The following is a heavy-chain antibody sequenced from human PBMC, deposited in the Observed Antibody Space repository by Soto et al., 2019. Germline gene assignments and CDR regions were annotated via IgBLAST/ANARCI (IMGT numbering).Heavy chain of an antibody. V-gene: IGHV3-7*01. CDR3: ARVKSGIAARPRLYVDY. Sequence: EVQLVESGGGLVQPGGSLRLSCAASGFTFSSYWMSWVRQAPGKGLEWVANIKQDGSEKYYVDSVKGRFTISRDNAKNPLYLQMDSLSAEDAAVYYCARVKSGIAARPRLYVDYWGQGSLVTVSS. CDR1: GFTFSSYW. D-gene: IGHD6-6*01. J-gene: IGHJ4*02. CDR2: IKQDGSEK.